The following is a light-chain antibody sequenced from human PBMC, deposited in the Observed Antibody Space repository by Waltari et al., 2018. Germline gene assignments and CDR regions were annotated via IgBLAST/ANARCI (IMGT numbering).Light chain of an antibody. V-gene: IGLV5-45*03. CDR3: MIFHGNAWV. CDR1: SGINVGAYR. CDR2: YKSDSDK. J-gene: IGLJ2*01. Sequence: QAVLTQPSSLSASPGASASLTCTLRSGINVGAYRIYWYQQKPGSPPQYHLRYKSDSDKGLGSGVPSRFAGSKDASANAGILLLSGLQSDDEADYYCMIFHGNAWVFGGGTKLTVL.